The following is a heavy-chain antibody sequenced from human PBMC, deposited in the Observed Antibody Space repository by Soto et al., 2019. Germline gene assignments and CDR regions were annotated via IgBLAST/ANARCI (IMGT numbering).Heavy chain of an antibody. CDR3: ARDLFIGGWFDP. CDR1: GASISSGDFY. Sequence: SETLSLTCTVSGASISSGDFYWSWTRQPPGKGLEWIGYIFYSGTTSYNPSLKSRLTISVDTSKNQFSLKLRSVTAADTAVYYCARDLFIGGWFDPWGQGTLVTVSS. J-gene: IGHJ5*02. CDR2: IFYSGTT. V-gene: IGHV4-30-4*01. D-gene: IGHD3-16*01.